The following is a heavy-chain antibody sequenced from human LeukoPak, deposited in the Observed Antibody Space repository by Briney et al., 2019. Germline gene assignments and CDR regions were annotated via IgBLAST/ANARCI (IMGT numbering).Heavy chain of an antibody. CDR1: GYIFTDYY. V-gene: IGHV1-2*02. J-gene: IGHJ3*02. D-gene: IGHD6-19*01. CDR3: ARDLRLAVSGTSGFDI. Sequence: GASVKVSCKASGYIFTDYYMHWVRQAPGQGLEWMGWMNPNSGVTSYAQKFQVRVTMTGDTSISTAYMELSRLRSDDTAVYYCARDLRLAVSGTSGFDIWGQGTVVTVSS. CDR2: MNPNSGVT.